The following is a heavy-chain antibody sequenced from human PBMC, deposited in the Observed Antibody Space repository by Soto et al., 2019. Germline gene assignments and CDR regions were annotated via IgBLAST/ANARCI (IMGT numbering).Heavy chain of an antibody. CDR3: AKYYGPTRKQWLKFLDYYYYMDV. Sequence: GGSLRLSCAASGFTFSSYAMSWVRQAPGKGLEWVSAISGSGGSTYYADSVKGRFTISRDNSKNTLYLQMNSLRAEDTAVYYCAKYYGPTRKQWLKFLDYYYYMDVWGKGTTVTVSS. D-gene: IGHD6-19*01. CDR1: GFTFSSYA. V-gene: IGHV3-23*01. CDR2: ISGSGGST. J-gene: IGHJ6*03.